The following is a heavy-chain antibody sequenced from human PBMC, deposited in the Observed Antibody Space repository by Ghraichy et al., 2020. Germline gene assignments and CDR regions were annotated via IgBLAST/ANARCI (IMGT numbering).Heavy chain of an antibody. V-gene: IGHV3-48*01. J-gene: IGHJ2*01. D-gene: IGHD4-17*01. Sequence: GGSLRLSCAASGFTFSSYSMNWVRQAPGEGLEWVSHISSSSSSVFHADSVKGRFTISRDNAKNSLYLQMNSLRAEDTAVYYCARGNYGDYGGWYFDLWGRGTLVTVSS. CDR1: GFTFSSYS. CDR2: ISSSSSSV. CDR3: ARGNYGDYGGWYFDL.